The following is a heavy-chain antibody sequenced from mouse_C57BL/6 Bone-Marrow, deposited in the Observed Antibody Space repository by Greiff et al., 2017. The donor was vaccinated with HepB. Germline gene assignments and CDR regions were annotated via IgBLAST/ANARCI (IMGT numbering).Heavy chain of an antibody. V-gene: IGHV1-64*01. J-gene: IGHJ3*01. CDR3: ANSKYVVFAY. CDR2: IHPNSGST. Sequence: QVQLQQPGAELVKPGASVKLSCKASGYTFTSYWMHWVKQRPGQGLEWIGMIHPNSGSTNYNEKIKSKATLTVDKSSSTAYMQLSSLTSEDSAVYYCANSKYVVFAYWGQGTLVTVSA. D-gene: IGHD2-5*01. CDR1: GYTFTSYW.